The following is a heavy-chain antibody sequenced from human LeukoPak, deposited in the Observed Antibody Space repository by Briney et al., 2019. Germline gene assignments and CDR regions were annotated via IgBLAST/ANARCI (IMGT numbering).Heavy chain of an antibody. CDR1: GFTFSNAW. Sequence: PGGSLRLSCAASGFTFSNAWMSWVRQAPGMRLEWVGRIKSKTDGGTTDYAAPVKGRFTISRDDSKNTLYLQMNSLKTEDTAVYYCTTYRFPPRATTLDYWGQGTLVTVSS. CDR2: IKSKTDGGTT. D-gene: IGHD1-26*01. V-gene: IGHV3-15*01. J-gene: IGHJ4*02. CDR3: TTYRFPPRATTLDY.